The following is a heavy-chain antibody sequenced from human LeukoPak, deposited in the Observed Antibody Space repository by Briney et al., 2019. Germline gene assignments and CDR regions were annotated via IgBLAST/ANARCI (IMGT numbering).Heavy chain of an antibody. CDR2: INPSGGST. Sequence: ASVKVSCKASGYTFTSYYMHWVRQAPGQGLEWMGIINPSGGSTSYAQKFQGRVTMTRDTSTSTVYMELSSLRSDDTAVYYCARRDYDILTGYYGVDYWGQGTLVTVSS. CDR3: ARRDYDILTGYYGVDY. J-gene: IGHJ4*02. D-gene: IGHD3-9*01. CDR1: GYTFTSYY. V-gene: IGHV1-46*01.